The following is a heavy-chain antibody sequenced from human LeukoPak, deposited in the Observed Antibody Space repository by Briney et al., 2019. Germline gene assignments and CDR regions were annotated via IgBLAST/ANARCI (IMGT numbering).Heavy chain of an antibody. J-gene: IGHJ4*02. V-gene: IGHV4-59*05. CDR3: ARQMGITIFGVVIIEYTYFDY. D-gene: IGHD3-3*01. CDR2: IYYSGST. Sequence: PSETLSLTCTVSGGSISSYYWSWIRQPPGKGLEWIGSIYYSGSTYYNPSLKSRVTVSVDTSKNQFSLKLSSVTAADTAVYYCARQMGITIFGVVIIEYTYFDYWGQGTLVTVSS. CDR1: GGSISSYY.